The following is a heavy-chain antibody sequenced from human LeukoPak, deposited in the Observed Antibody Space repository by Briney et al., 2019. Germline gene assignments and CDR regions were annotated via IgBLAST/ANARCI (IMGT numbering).Heavy chain of an antibody. CDR2: IFSNDEK. D-gene: IGHD4-17*01. CDR3: ARTRTYGDPFDY. CDR1: GFSLGNAGMS. J-gene: IGHJ4*02. V-gene: IGHV2-26*01. Sequence: ESGPVLVKPTETLTLTCTVSGFSLGNAGMSVSWIRQPPGKALEWLAHIFSNDEKSYSTSLKSRLTVSKDTSKSKVVLTMTNMDPVDTATYYCARTRTYGDPFDYWGQGTLVTVSS.